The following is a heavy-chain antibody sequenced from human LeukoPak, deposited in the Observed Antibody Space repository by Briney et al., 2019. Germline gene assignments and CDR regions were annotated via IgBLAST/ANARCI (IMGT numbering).Heavy chain of an antibody. J-gene: IGHJ5*02. CDR3: ARSGARPDWFDP. D-gene: IGHD1-26*01. Sequence: SVKVSCKASGGTFSSYAISWVRQAPGQGLEWMGGIIPIFGTANYAQKFQGRVTITADESTSTAYMELSSLRSEDTAVYYCARSGARPDWFDPWGQGTLVTVSS. CDR1: GGTFSSYA. CDR2: IIPIFGTA. V-gene: IGHV1-69*13.